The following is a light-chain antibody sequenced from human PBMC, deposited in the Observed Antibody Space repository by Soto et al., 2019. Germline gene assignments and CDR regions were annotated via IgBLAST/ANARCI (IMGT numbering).Light chain of an antibody. CDR1: SSDVGGYNY. CDR3: TSYVGSNNFPYV. J-gene: IGLJ1*01. Sequence: QSALTQPPSASGSPGQSVAISCTGTSSDVGGYNYVSWYQQHPGKAPKLMIYEVNKRPSGVPDRFSGSKSGNTASLTVSGLQADDEADYYCTSYVGSNNFPYVFGTGTKVTVL. CDR2: EVN. V-gene: IGLV2-8*01.